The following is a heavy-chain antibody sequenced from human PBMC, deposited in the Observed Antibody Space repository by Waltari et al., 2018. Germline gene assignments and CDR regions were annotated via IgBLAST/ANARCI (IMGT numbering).Heavy chain of an antibody. J-gene: IGHJ4*02. CDR1: GGTFSSYA. Sequence: QVQLVQSGAEVKKPGSSVKVSCKASGGTFSSYAISWVRQAPGQGLEWMGGIIPIFGTANYAQKFQGRVTITADESTSTAYMELSSLRSEDTAVYYCARDGSGYDPHVYDSSGYYHQLDYWGQGTLVTVSS. CDR2: IIPIFGTA. D-gene: IGHD3-22*01. V-gene: IGHV1-69*01. CDR3: ARDGSGYDPHVYDSSGYYHQLDY.